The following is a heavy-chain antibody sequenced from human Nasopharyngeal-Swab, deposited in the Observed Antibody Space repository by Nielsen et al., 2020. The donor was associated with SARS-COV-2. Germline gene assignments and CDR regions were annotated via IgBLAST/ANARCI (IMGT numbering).Heavy chain of an antibody. V-gene: IGHV4-61*01. CDR1: GGSVSRGSHY. J-gene: IGHJ4*02. Sequence: SKTLSLTCIVSGGSVSRGSHYWSWTRQPPGKGLEWIGYIFYTGNTNYNPSLESRVTMSIDTSRNQFSLSLNSVTAADTAVYYCARDRGDLRKYYFDSWGQGTQITVSA. D-gene: IGHD3-10*01. CDR2: IFYTGNT. CDR3: ARDRGDLRKYYFDS.